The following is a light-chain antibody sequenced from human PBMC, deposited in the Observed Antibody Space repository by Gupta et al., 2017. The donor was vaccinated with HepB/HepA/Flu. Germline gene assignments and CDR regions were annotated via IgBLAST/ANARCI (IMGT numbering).Light chain of an antibody. CDR2: AAS. CDR1: QSLSSY. CDR3: QQRSNWPST. Sequence: EIVLTQSTATLSLSPGERATLSCRAIQSLSSYLAWYQQKPGQAPRLLIYAASNRATGIPARFSGSGSGTDFTLTIISLEPEDFAVYYCQQRSNWPSTFGQGTRLEIK. J-gene: IGKJ5*01. V-gene: IGKV3-11*01.